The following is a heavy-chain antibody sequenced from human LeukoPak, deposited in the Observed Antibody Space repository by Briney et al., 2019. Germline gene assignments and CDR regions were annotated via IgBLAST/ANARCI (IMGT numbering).Heavy chain of an antibody. CDR1: GGSINYYY. V-gene: IGHV4-59*05. D-gene: IGHD6-19*01. J-gene: IGHJ1*01. Sequence: SETLSLTCTVSGGSINYYYWMWIRQPPGKGLELIGSVHFSGATHYNPSLKSRVAITLDTSKNQFSLKLNSVTAADTAIYYCAKHRMWLVGLESWGQGTLVTVSS. CDR3: AKHRMWLVGLES. CDR2: VHFSGAT.